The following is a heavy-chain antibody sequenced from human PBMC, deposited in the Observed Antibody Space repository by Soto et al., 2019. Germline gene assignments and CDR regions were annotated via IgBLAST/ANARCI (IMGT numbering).Heavy chain of an antibody. D-gene: IGHD3-10*01. V-gene: IGHV1-18*04. CDR1: GYPFTNDD. CDR3: ARAGYRGPFDS. CDR2: ISASNDNT. J-gene: IGHJ4*02. Sequence: QVQMVQSGAEVKKPGASVKVSCKTSGYPFTNDDVAWVRQAPGQGLEWVGWISASNDNTNYAQKLQGRVTMTTDTSSSTAYMELSSLRSDDTAVYFCARAGYRGPFDSWGQGTLVTVSS.